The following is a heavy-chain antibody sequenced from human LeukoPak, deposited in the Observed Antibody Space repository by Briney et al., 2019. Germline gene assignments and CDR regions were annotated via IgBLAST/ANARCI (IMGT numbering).Heavy chain of an antibody. D-gene: IGHD6-19*01. CDR2: ISYDGSAK. CDR3: VRDVAPSGQYYFDY. J-gene: IGHJ4*02. CDR1: GFTFNHYG. V-gene: IGHV3-33*01. Sequence: PGGSLRLSCAASGFTFNHYGLHWVRQAPGKGLEWVAVISYDGSAKYYADSVKGRFDISRDDSKNTLDLQMNSLRADDTALYYRVRDVAPSGQYYFDYWGQGALVTVSS.